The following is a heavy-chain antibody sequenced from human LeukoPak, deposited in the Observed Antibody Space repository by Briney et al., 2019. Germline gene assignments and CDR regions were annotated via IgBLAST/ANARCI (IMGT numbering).Heavy chain of an antibody. V-gene: IGHV1-18*01. J-gene: IGHJ6*02. D-gene: IGHD1-26*01. CDR2: ISAYNGNT. Sequence: GASVKVSCKASGYTFTSYGISWVRQAPGQGLEWMGWISAYNGNTNYAQKLQGRVTMTTDTSTSTAYMELRSLRSDDTAVYYCARSRSVGSYYLWEGSYGMDVWGQGTTVTVSS. CDR3: ARSRSVGSYYLWEGSYGMDV. CDR1: GYTFTSYG.